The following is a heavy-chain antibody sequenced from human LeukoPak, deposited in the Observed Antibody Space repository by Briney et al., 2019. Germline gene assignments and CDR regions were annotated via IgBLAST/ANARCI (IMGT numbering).Heavy chain of an antibody. CDR1: GFTFDDYT. D-gene: IGHD6-19*01. J-gene: IGHJ4*02. V-gene: IGHV3-43*01. Sequence: GGSLRLSCAASGFTFDDYTMHWVRQAPGKGLEWVSLISWDGGSTYYADSVKGRFTISRDNAKNSLYLQMNSLRAEDTAVYYCARDDIAVATCFDYWGQGTLVTVSS. CDR2: ISWDGGST. CDR3: ARDDIAVATCFDY.